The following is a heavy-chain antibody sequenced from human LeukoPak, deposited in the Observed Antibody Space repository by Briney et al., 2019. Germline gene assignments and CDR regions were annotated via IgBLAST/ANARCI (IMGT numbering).Heavy chain of an antibody. V-gene: IGHV3-11*01. J-gene: IGHJ4*02. CDR1: GFTFSDYY. D-gene: IGHD6-6*01. CDR2: ISSSGSTI. Sequence: PGGSLRLSCAASGFTFSDYYMSWIRPAPGKGLEWVSYISSSGSTIYYADSVKGRFTISRDNAKNSLYLQMNSLRAEDTAVYYCARVRHIAARTAGPGFDYWGQGTLVTVSS. CDR3: ARVRHIAARTAGPGFDY.